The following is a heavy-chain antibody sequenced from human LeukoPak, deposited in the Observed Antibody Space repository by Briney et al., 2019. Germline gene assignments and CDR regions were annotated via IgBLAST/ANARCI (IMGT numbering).Heavy chain of an antibody. CDR3: ARDTQYDFWSGYPRPFDY. CDR1: GFTFSSYA. CDR2: ISSSSSYI. Sequence: NPGGSLRLSCAASGFTFSSYAMSWVRQAPGKGLEWVSSISSSSSYIYYADSVKGRFTISRDNAKNSLYLQMNSLRAEDTAVYYCARDTQYDFWSGYPRPFDYWGQGTLVTVSS. J-gene: IGHJ4*02. V-gene: IGHV3-21*01. D-gene: IGHD3-3*01.